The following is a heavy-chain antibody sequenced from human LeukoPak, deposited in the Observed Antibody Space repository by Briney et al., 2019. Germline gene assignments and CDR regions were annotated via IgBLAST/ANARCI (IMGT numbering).Heavy chain of an antibody. CDR1: GFTFSNNA. D-gene: IGHD6-19*01. CDR2: ISGSGGST. Sequence: GGSLRLSCAASGFTFSNNAMSWVRQAPGKGLEWVSAISGSGGSTYYADSVKGRFTISRDNSKNTLYLQMNSLRAEDTAVYYCAKIPAGYIAVAGTSLDYWGQGTLVTVSS. CDR3: AKIPAGYIAVAGTSLDY. V-gene: IGHV3-23*01. J-gene: IGHJ4*02.